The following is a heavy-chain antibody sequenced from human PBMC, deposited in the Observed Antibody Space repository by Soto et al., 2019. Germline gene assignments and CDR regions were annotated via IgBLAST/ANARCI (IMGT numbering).Heavy chain of an antibody. J-gene: IGHJ4*02. D-gene: IGHD5-12*01. Sequence: GESLKISCAASGFTFSSYSMNWVRQAPGKGLEWVSYISSSSSTIYYADSVKGRFTISRDNAKNSLYLQMNSLRDEDTAVYYCARAIRDGYNYWGQGTLVTVSS. V-gene: IGHV3-48*02. CDR3: ARAIRDGYNY. CDR2: ISSSSSTI. CDR1: GFTFSSYS.